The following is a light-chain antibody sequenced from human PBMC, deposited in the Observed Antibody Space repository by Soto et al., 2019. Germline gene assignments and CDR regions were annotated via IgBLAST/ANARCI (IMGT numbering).Light chain of an antibody. CDR2: NPF. J-gene: IGKJ3*01. Sequence: EIVLTQSPGTLSLSPGERATLSCRASQSFSTSYLAWYQHKPGQAPRLLIYNPFTRATGIPDRFSGSGSGTNFTLTIRRLEHEDFAVYYCQQYGGSPFSFGPGTKVDIK. V-gene: IGKV3-20*01. CDR3: QQYGGSPFS. CDR1: QSFSTSY.